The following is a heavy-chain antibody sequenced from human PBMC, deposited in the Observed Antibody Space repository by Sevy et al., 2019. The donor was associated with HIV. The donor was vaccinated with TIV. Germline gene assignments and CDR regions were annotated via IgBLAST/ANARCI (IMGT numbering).Heavy chain of an antibody. CDR1: GFSFSKYS. D-gene: IGHD2-8*01. CDR2: LSFGCGEI. V-gene: IGHV3-23*01. Sequence: GGSLRLSCAASGFSFSKYSMSWVRQPAGKGLECVSTLSFGCGEINYADSVKGRFTISRDNSKSSVYLQMNNLRPEDTAVYYCAREGCTKPHDYWGQGTLVTVSS. J-gene: IGHJ4*02. CDR3: AREGCTKPHDY.